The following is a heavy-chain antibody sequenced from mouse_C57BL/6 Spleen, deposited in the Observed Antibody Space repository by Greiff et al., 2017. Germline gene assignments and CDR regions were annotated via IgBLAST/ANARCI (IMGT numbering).Heavy chain of an antibody. V-gene: IGHV1-69*01. J-gene: IGHJ3*01. Sequence: QVQLQQPGAELVMPGASVKLSCKASGYTFTSYWMHWVKQRPGQGLEWIGEMDPSDSYTNYNQKFKGKSTLTVDKSSSTAYMQLSSLTSEDSAVYYCARAYYSNPWFAYWGQGTLVTVSA. D-gene: IGHD2-5*01. CDR1: GYTFTSYW. CDR3: ARAYYSNPWFAY. CDR2: MDPSDSYT.